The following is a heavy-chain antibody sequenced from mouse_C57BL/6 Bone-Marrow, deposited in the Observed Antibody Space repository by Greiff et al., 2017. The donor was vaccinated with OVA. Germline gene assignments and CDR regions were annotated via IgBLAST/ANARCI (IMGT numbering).Heavy chain of an antibody. J-gene: IGHJ4*01. V-gene: IGHV14-3*01. CDR3: ARDRSGYYYAMDY. Sequence: EVQRVESVAELVRPGASVKLSCTASGFNIKNTYMHWVKQRPEQGLEWIGRIDPANGNTKYAPKFQGKATITADTSSNTAYLQLSSLTSEDTAIYYCARDRSGYYYAMDYWGQGTSVTVSS. CDR1: GFNIKNTY. D-gene: IGHD3-2*02. CDR2: IDPANGNT.